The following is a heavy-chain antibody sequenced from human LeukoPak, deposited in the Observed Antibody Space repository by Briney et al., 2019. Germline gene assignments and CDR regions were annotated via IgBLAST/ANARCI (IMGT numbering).Heavy chain of an antibody. Sequence: HPGGSLRPSCAASGFTFSSYGMHWVRQAPGKGLEWVAVIWYDGSNKYYADPVKGRFTISRDNSKNTLYLQMNSLRAEDTAVYYCARAADYYDSSGYPDAFDIWGQGTMVTVSS. CDR1: GFTFSSYG. CDR2: IWYDGSNK. CDR3: ARAADYYDSSGYPDAFDI. D-gene: IGHD3-22*01. J-gene: IGHJ3*02. V-gene: IGHV3-33*01.